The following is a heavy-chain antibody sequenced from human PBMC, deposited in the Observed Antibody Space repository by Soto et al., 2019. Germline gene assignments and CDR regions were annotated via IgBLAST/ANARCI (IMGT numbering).Heavy chain of an antibody. Sequence: EVQLVESGGGLIQPGGSLRLSCAASGFTVSSNYMAWVRQAPGKGLEWVSIIYSGGTPYYTDSVKGRFTISRDNSRNTLNLQMNSLRAEDTAMYYCATLKGQFGGYVDYWGQGTLVTVSS. CDR1: GFTVSSNY. CDR2: IYSGGTP. J-gene: IGHJ4*02. D-gene: IGHD2-15*01. CDR3: ATLKGQFGGYVDY. V-gene: IGHV3-53*01.